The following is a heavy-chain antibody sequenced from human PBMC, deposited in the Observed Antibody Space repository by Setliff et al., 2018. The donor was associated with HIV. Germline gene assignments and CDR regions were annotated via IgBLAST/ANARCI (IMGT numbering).Heavy chain of an antibody. J-gene: IGHJ3*02. CDR3: ARLGGYYYGDAFDI. Sequence: SETLSLTCTVSGGSISSGYYYWSWIRQHPGKGLEWIGYIYYSGNPFYNPSLRSRVTISLDTSKNQFSLKLSSVTAADTAVYYCARLGGYYYGDAFDIWGQGTMVTVSS. CDR1: GGSISSGYYY. CDR2: IYYSGNP. D-gene: IGHD3-22*01. V-gene: IGHV4-31*03.